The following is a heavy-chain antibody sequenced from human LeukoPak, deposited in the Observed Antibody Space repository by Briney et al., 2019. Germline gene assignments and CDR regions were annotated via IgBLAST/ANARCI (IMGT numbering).Heavy chain of an antibody. CDR3: ARLTASITVFGVVSYYFDY. Sequence: PSETLSLTCTVSGGSISSYYWSWIRQPSGKGLEWIGYIYYSGSTNYNPSLKSRVTISVDTSRNQFSLKLSSVTAADTAVYYCARLTASITVFGVVSYYFDYWGQGTLVTVSS. V-gene: IGHV4-59*08. CDR1: GGSISSYY. J-gene: IGHJ4*02. CDR2: IYYSGST. D-gene: IGHD3-3*01.